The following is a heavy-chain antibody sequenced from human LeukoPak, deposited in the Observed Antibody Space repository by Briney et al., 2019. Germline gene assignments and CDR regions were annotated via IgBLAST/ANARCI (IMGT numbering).Heavy chain of an antibody. D-gene: IGHD3-22*01. Sequence: GRSLALSCAASGFTFTNYGMHWVRQAPDKGLEWVAIISHDGTIQHYGDSLKGRFTISRDNSKNTVSLQVNNLRPEDTAVYFCAKAPYIRGYYFDFWGQGIPVSVSS. V-gene: IGHV3-30*18. CDR2: ISHDGTIQ. CDR3: AKAPYIRGYYFDF. CDR1: GFTFTNYG. J-gene: IGHJ4*02.